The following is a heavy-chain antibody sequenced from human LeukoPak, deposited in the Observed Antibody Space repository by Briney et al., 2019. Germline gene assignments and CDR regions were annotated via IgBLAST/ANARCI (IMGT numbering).Heavy chain of an antibody. CDR1: GGSISFYY. V-gene: IGHV4-59*01. CDR2: IYYSGST. Sequence: PSETLSLTCTVSGGSISFYYWIWIRQPPGKGLMWIGNIYYSGSTNYNPSLKSRVTISVDTSKNQFSLKLSSVAAADTALFYCARLGGGYAFFDYWGQGTLVTVSS. J-gene: IGHJ4*02. CDR3: ARLGGGYAFFDY. D-gene: IGHD5-12*01.